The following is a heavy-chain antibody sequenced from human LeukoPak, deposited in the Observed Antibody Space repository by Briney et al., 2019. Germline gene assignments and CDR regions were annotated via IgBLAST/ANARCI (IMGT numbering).Heavy chain of an antibody. Sequence: PGGSLRLSCAASGFTFSSYSMNWVRQAPGKGLEWVSSISSSSSYIYYADSVKGRFTISRDNAKNSLYLQMNSLRAEDTAVYYCARAWDYDSGGYYFGYRGQGTLVTVSS. D-gene: IGHD3-22*01. J-gene: IGHJ4*02. CDR1: GFTFSSYS. CDR3: ARAWDYDSGGYYFGY. V-gene: IGHV3-21*01. CDR2: ISSSSSYI.